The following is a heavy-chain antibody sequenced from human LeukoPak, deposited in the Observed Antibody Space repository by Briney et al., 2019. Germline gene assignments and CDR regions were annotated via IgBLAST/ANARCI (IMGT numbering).Heavy chain of an antibody. CDR1: GYTFTGYY. CDR2: INPNSGGT. D-gene: IGHD4-23*01. V-gene: IGHV1-2*02. CDR3: AREPYGGNPRNAFDI. J-gene: IGHJ3*02. Sequence: ASVKVSCKASGYTFTGYYMHWVRQAPGQGLEWMGWINPNSGGTNYAQKFQGRVTMTRDTSISTAYMELSRLRSDDTAVYYCAREPYGGNPRNAFDIWGQGTMVTVSS.